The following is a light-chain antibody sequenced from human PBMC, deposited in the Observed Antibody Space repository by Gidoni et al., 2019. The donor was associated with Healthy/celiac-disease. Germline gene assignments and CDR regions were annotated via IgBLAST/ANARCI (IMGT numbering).Light chain of an antibody. V-gene: IGKV1-39*01. CDR1: QSITSY. Sequence: DIHMTQSPSSLSASVGDRVTITCRASQSITSYLTCYHQKPGKAPKLLIYDASSLPSGVPSRFSGSGSGTDFTLTISSLQPEDFATYYCQQSYSSPLTFXXXTKLEIK. CDR2: DAS. J-gene: IGKJ2*01. CDR3: QQSYSSPLT.